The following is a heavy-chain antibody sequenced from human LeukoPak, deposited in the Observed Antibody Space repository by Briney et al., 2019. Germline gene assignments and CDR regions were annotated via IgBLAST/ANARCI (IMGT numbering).Heavy chain of an antibody. CDR2: IYYSGST. D-gene: IGHD3-10*01. V-gene: IGHV4-61*01. J-gene: IGHJ5*02. CDR1: GGSVSSGSYY. CDR3: ARGVYGSGPGDWFDP. Sequence: SETLSLTCTVSGGSVSSGSYYWSWIRQPPGKGLEWIGYIYYSGSTNYNPSLKSRVTISVDTSKNQFSLKLSSVTAADTAVYYCARGVYGSGPGDWFDPWGQGTLVTVSS.